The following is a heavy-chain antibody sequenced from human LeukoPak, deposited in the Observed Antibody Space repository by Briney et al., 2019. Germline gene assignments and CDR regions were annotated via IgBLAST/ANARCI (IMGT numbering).Heavy chain of an antibody. CDR1: GGTFSSYT. CDR3: ARDHAPLQFDY. Sequence: SVKVSCXASGGTFSSYTISWVRQAPGQGLEWMGRIIPILGIANYAQRFQGRVTITADKSTSTAYMELSSLRSEDTAVYYCARDHAPLQFDYWGQGTLVTVSS. V-gene: IGHV1-69*04. CDR2: IIPILGIA. J-gene: IGHJ4*02.